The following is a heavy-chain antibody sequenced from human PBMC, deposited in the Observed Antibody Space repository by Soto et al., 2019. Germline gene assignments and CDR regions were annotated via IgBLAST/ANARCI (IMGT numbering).Heavy chain of an antibody. Sequence: EVQLVESGGGLVQSGGSLRLSCVGSGFTFSNYKMNWIRQAPGKGLEWISLISGTSQTLHYADSVKGRFTISRDNAKNSLYLQMDSLGDEDTAIYYCARDASPGELSEKPEHWGQGTLVTVSS. CDR1: GFTFSNYK. V-gene: IGHV3-48*02. J-gene: IGHJ4*02. CDR2: ISGTSQTL. D-gene: IGHD1-26*01. CDR3: ARDASPGELSEKPEH.